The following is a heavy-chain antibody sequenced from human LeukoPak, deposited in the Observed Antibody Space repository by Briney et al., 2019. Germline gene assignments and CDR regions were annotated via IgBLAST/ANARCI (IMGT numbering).Heavy chain of an antibody. CDR2: IYYSGST. D-gene: IGHD4-17*01. Sequence: WVRQHPGKGLEWIGYIYYSGSTYYNPSLKSRVTISVDTSKNQFSLKLSSVTAADTAVYYCARWDYGDYRFDYWGQGTLVTVSS. J-gene: IGHJ4*02. CDR3: ARWDYGDYRFDY. V-gene: IGHV4-31*02.